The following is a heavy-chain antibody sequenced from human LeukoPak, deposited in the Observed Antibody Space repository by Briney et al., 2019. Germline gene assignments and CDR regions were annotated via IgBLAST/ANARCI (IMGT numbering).Heavy chain of an antibody. Sequence: PSETLSLTCIVSGGSISNYYWSWIRKSPGKGLEWIGHISGRGSTNYNPSLKSRVTISVDTSKNQFSLKLSSVTAADTAVYYCAGSMVRGVIMGYYYYGMDVWGQGTTVTVSS. CDR3: AGSMVRGVIMGYYYYGMDV. CDR1: GGSISNYY. J-gene: IGHJ6*02. V-gene: IGHV4-59*08. CDR2: ISGRGST. D-gene: IGHD3-10*01.